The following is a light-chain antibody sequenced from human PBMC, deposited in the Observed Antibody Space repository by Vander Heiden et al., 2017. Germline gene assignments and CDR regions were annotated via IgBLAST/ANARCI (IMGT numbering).Light chain of an antibody. J-gene: IGLJ3*02. CDR2: HDN. V-gene: IGLV3-1*01. Sequence: SFHLTQPPPATVSPGQTASIPCSGDELEDKYGSWYQQRPGQSPALVNFHDNSRPSGIPDRFSGSNSRNTATLTSTGTQAMDEDDYYCQVWDSRTWVFGGGTKLTVL. CDR3: QVWDSRTWV. CDR1: ELEDKY.